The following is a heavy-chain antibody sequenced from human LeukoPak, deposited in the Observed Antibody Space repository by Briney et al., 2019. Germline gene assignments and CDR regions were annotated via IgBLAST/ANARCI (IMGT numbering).Heavy chain of an antibody. J-gene: IGHJ5*02. Sequence: PGGSLRLSCSASRFAFRSYAMHWVRQTPGKGLESVSVIRSDGDATYYADSVKGRFTISRDNSKNTLYLQLGSLREEDTAEYYCVKGAVDATRYWFAPWGQGTLVTVSS. V-gene: IGHV3-64D*06. CDR1: RFAFRSYA. D-gene: IGHD2-15*01. CDR2: IRSDGDAT. CDR3: VKGAVDATRYWFAP.